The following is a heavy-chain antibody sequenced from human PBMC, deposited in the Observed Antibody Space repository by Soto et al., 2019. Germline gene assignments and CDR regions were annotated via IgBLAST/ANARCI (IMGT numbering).Heavy chain of an antibody. D-gene: IGHD3-3*01. CDR1: GYIFTSYA. CDR3: ARKYYDFWSGYPRPYYYYGMDV. J-gene: IGHJ6*02. Sequence: ASVKVSCKASGYIFTSYAMHWVRQAPGQRLEWMGWVNAGNGNTNYAQKFQGRVTMTTDTSTSTAYMELRSLRSDDTAVYYCARKYYDFWSGYPRPYYYYGMDVWGQGTTVTVSS. V-gene: IGHV1-3*01. CDR2: VNAGNGNT.